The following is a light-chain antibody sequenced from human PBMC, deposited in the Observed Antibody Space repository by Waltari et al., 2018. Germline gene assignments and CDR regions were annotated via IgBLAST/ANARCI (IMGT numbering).Light chain of an antibody. CDR1: SSTIENNT. CDR2: GDY. J-gene: IGLJ1*01. Sequence: QSVLTQPPSASGTPGQRVTISCSGSSSTIENNTVDWYQQLPGTAPKLLIDGDYQVPSGVPDRFSGSKSGTSASLAIRGLQSEDEADYYCAAWDDSLNEFVFGTGTKVTVL. CDR3: AAWDDSLNEFV. V-gene: IGLV1-44*01.